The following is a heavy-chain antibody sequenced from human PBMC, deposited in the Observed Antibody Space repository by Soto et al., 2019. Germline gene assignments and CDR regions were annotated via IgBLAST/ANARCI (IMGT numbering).Heavy chain of an antibody. J-gene: IGHJ4*02. CDR1: GFIFSSNA. Sequence: PGGSLRLSCAASGFIFSSNAMHWVRQAPGKGLEWVAVISYDGSNKYYVDSVKGRFTISRDNSKNTLYLQMNNLRSEDTAVYYCARDRVVAGIGEFDYWGQG. CDR2: ISYDGSNK. CDR3: ARDRVVAGIGEFDY. V-gene: IGHV3-30*03. D-gene: IGHD6-19*01.